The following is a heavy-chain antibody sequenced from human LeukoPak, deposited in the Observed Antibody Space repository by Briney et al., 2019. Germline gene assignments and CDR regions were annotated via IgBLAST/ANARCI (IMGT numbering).Heavy chain of an antibody. CDR3: ARRGDSSGYYFSFYYYYYYMDV. CDR2: INTNTGNP. Sequence: ASVKVSCKASGYTFTSYAMNWVRQAPGQGLEWMGWINTNTGNPTYAQGFTGRFVFSLDTSVSTAYLQISSLKAEDTAVYYCARRGDSSGYYFSFYYYYYYMDVWGKGTTVTVSS. D-gene: IGHD3-22*01. J-gene: IGHJ6*03. V-gene: IGHV7-4-1*02. CDR1: GYTFTSYA.